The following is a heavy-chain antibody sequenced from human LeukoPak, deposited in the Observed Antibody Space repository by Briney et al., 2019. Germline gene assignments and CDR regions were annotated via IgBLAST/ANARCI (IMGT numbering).Heavy chain of an antibody. D-gene: IGHD5-18*01. V-gene: IGHV3-13*01. CDR2: IGTAGDT. Sequence: TGGSLRLPCAASGFTFSSYDMHWVRQATGKGLEWVSAIGTAGDTYYPGSVKGRFTISRENAKNSLYLQMNSLRAEDTAVYYCARATRGYSYDYWGQGTLVTVSS. J-gene: IGHJ4*02. CDR3: ARATRGYSYDY. CDR1: GFTFSSYD.